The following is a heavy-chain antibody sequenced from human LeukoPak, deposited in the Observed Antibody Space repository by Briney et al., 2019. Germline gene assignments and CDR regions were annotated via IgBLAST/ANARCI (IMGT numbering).Heavy chain of an antibody. Sequence: GGSLRLSCAASGFTFSSYAMSWVRQAPGKGLEWVSAISGSGGSTYYADSVKGRFTISRDNSKNTLYLQMNSLRAEDTAVYYCANIVVVNKLYYYYYMDVWGKGTTVTVSS. CDR3: ANIVVVNKLYYYYYMDV. V-gene: IGHV3-23*01. CDR2: ISGSGGST. CDR1: GFTFSSYA. D-gene: IGHD2-21*01. J-gene: IGHJ6*03.